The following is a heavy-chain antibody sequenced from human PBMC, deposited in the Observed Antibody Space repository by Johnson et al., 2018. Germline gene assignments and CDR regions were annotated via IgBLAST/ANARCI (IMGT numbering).Heavy chain of an antibody. CDR3: ARDNPSAYCRGGSCYSDYFDY. CDR1: GFTFSSYG. D-gene: IGHD2-15*01. J-gene: IGHJ4*02. Sequence: QVQLVESGGGVVQPGRSLRLSCAASGFTFSSYGMHWVRQAPGKGLEWVAVIWYDGSNNYYADSVKGRFTISRDNSKNTLYLQMNSLRAEDTAVYYGARDNPSAYCRGGSCYSDYFDYWGQGTLVTVSS. V-gene: IGHV3-33*01. CDR2: IWYDGSNN.